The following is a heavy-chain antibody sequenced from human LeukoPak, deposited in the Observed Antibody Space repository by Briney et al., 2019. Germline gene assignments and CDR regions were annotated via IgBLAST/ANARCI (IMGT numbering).Heavy chain of an antibody. CDR2: IYSGGST. D-gene: IGHD3-9*01. V-gene: IGHV3-66*01. CDR3: ARDRYYDILTGYYTSYGMDV. Sequence: PGGSLRLSCAASGFTVSSNYMSWVRQAPGKGLEWVSVIYSGGSTYYADSVKGRFTISIDNSKNTLYLQMNSLRAEDTAVYYCARDRYYDILTGYYTSYGMDVWGQGTTVTVSS. CDR1: GFTVSSNY. J-gene: IGHJ6*02.